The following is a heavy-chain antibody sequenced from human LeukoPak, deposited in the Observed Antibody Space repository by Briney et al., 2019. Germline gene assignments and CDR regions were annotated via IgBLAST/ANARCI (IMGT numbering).Heavy chain of an antibody. CDR1: GFSLSTSGVG. Sequence: ESGPTLVNPTQTLTLTCTFSGFSLSTSGVGVGWIRQPPGKALEWLALIYWNDDKRDSPSLKSRLTITKDTSKNQVVLTMTNMDPVDTATYYCAHVRAGLEYFQHWGQGTLVTVSS. J-gene: IGHJ1*01. V-gene: IGHV2-5*01. CDR2: IYWNDDK. CDR3: AHVRAGLEYFQH.